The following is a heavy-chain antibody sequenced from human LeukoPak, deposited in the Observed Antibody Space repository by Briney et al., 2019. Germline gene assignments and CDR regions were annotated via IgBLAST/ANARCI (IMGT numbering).Heavy chain of an antibody. D-gene: IGHD4-17*01. V-gene: IGHV4-34*01. CDR1: GGSFSGYY. Sequence: SETLSLTCAVYGGSFSGYYWSWIRQPPGKGLEWIGEINHSGSTNYNPSLKSRVTISVVTSKNQFSLKLSSVTAADTAVYYCARGRKDYGDYAIDYWGRGTLVTVSS. J-gene: IGHJ4*02. CDR2: INHSGST. CDR3: ARGRKDYGDYAIDY.